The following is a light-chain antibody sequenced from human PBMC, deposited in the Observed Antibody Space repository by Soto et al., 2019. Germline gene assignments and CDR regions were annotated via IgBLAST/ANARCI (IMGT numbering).Light chain of an antibody. J-gene: IGLJ1*01. Sequence: QSVLTQPASVSGSPGQSITISCTGTSSDVGGYNYASWYQQHPGKAPKLMIYDVSNRPSGVSNRFSGSKSGNTASLTISGLQAEDEADHYCSSYTSSSTRVFGTGTKVTGL. V-gene: IGLV2-14*01. CDR3: SSYTSSSTRV. CDR2: DVS. CDR1: SSDVGGYNY.